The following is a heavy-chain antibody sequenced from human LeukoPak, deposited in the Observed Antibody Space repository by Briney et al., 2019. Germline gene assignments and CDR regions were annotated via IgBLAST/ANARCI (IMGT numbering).Heavy chain of an antibody. V-gene: IGHV3-74*01. CDR1: GFTFSSYW. Sequence: GGSLRLSCAASGFTFSSYWMHWVRQVPGTGLLWVSRINSDGRNTDYADSVKGRFTISRDNAKNSLFLQMNSLRAEDTAVYYCARVLKYCSGGNCYSGGLGYMDVWGKGTTVTISS. J-gene: IGHJ6*03. CDR3: ARVLKYCSGGNCYSGGLGYMDV. CDR2: INSDGRNT. D-gene: IGHD2-15*01.